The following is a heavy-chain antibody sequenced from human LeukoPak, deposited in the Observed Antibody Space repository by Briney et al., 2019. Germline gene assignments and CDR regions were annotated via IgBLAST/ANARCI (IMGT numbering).Heavy chain of an antibody. Sequence: GASVKVSCKGSGYTFTKYAISWVRQAPGQGLEYMGWIDTNTGNPTYAQGFTGRFVFSLDTSVSTAYLQISSLKAEDSAIYFCANCYGSSGFFAYWGQETLVTVSS. V-gene: IGHV7-4-1*02. CDR2: IDTNTGNP. CDR1: GYTFTKYA. D-gene: IGHD3-22*01. J-gene: IGHJ4*02. CDR3: ANCYGSSGFFAY.